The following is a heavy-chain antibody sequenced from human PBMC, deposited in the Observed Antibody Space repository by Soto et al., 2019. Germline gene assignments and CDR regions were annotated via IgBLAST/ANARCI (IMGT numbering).Heavy chain of an antibody. V-gene: IGHV1-3*01. J-gene: IGHJ3*02. CDR1: GYTFTSYA. Sequence: QVPLVQSGAEVKKPGASVKVSCKASGYTFTSYAMHWVRQAPGQRLEWMGWINAGNGNTKYSQKFQGRVTITRDTSASTAYMELSSLRSEDTAVYYCARSSGWYQNDAFDIWGQGTMVTVSS. CDR2: INAGNGNT. D-gene: IGHD6-19*01. CDR3: ARSSGWYQNDAFDI.